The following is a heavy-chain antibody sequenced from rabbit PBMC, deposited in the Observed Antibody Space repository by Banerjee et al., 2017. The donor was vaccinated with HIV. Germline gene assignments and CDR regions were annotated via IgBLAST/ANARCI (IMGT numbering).Heavy chain of an antibody. V-gene: IGHV1S40*01. Sequence: QSLEESGGDLVKPGASLTLTCTASGFSFSISYYMCWVRQAPGKGLEWIACIYTGSSGSTYYASWAKGRFTISKTSSTTVTLQMTSLTAADTATYFCARDLAGVIGWNFNLWGQGTLVTVS. CDR2: IYTGSSGST. D-gene: IGHD4-1*01. CDR1: GFSFSISYY. CDR3: ARDLAGVIGWNFNL. J-gene: IGHJ4*01.